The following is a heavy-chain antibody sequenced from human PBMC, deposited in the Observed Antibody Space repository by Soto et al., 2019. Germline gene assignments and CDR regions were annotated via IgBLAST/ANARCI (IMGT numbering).Heavy chain of an antibody. J-gene: IGHJ4*02. D-gene: IGHD6-13*01. Sequence: QVQLVESGGGVVQPGRSLRLSCAASGFTFSSYAMHWVRQAPGKGLEWVAVISYDGSNKYYADSVKGRFTISLDNSKNTLYLQMNSLRAEDTAVYYCARRRSHSSSWGCFDYWGQGTLVTVSS. CDR2: ISYDGSNK. CDR3: ARRRSHSSSWGCFDY. CDR1: GFTFSSYA. V-gene: IGHV3-30-3*01.